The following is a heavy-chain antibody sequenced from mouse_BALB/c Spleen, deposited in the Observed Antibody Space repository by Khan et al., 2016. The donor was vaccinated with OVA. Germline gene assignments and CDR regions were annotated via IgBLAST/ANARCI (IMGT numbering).Heavy chain of an antibody. CDR2: IWSDGFT. V-gene: IGHV2-6*02. CDR3: ARGIYYCGSRYMDY. D-gene: IGHD1-1*01. J-gene: IGHJ4*01. CDR1: GFSLTSYG. Sequence: QVQLQQSGPGLVTPSQSLSITCAVSGFSLTSYGVHWVRQPPGKGLEWLVVIWSDGFTTYNSALKSRLSISKNNSKSQIFLKMNSLQTDDTAMYDCARGIYYCGSRYMDYWGQGTLVTVSA.